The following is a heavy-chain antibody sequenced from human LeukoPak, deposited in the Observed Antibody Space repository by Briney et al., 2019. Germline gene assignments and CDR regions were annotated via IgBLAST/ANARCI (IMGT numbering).Heavy chain of an antibody. J-gene: IGHJ3*02. CDR2: ICYSGST. CDR3: ARQNYDILTGYYTDAFDI. V-gene: IGHV4-59*01. D-gene: IGHD3-9*01. CDR1: GGSISSYY. Sequence: SETLSLTCTVSGGSISSYYWSWIRQPPGKGLEWIGYICYSGSTNYNPSLKSRVTISVDTSKNQFSLKLSSVTAADTAVYYCARQNYDILTGYYTDAFDIWGQGTMVTVSS.